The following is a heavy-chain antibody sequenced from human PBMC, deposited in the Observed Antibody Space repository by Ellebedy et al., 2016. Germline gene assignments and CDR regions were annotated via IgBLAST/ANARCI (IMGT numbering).Heavy chain of an antibody. CDR3: ARDNCSSTSCYYYYGMDV. V-gene: IGHV4-59*01. Sequence: SETLSLXCTVSGGSISSYYWSWIRQPPGKGLEWIGYIYYSGSTNYNPSLKSRVTISVDTSKNQFSLKLSSVTAADTAVYYCARDNCSSTSCYYYYGMDVWGQGTTVTVSS. D-gene: IGHD2-2*01. J-gene: IGHJ6*02. CDR2: IYYSGST. CDR1: GGSISSYY.